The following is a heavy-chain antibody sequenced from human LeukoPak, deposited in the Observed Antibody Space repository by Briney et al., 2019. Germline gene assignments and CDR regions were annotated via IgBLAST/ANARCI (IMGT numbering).Heavy chain of an antibody. CDR1: GFTFSSYG. CDR3: AKDPGMAVYSYGYDAFDI. D-gene: IGHD5-18*01. Sequence: GGYLRLSCAASGFTFSSYGMHWVRQAPGKGLEWVAVISYNGHNKYSADSVKGRFTISRDNSKNTLYLQMNSLRAEDTAIYYCAKDPGMAVYSYGYDAFDIWGQGTMVTVSS. CDR2: ISYNGHNK. V-gene: IGHV3-30*18. J-gene: IGHJ3*02.